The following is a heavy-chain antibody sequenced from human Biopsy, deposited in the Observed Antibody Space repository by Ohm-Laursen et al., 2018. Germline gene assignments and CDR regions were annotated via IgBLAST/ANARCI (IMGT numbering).Heavy chain of an antibody. D-gene: IGHD1-26*01. CDR1: GYTFGNYG. J-gene: IGHJ4*02. CDR3: ARDVVGRGASFFDF. V-gene: IGHV1-18*01. CDR2: ISVYNGNT. Sequence: GASVKVSCKASGYTFGNYGISWGRQAPGQGLERMGWISVYNGNTDYPHKFQGRVTMTTDTSTSTAYMELRSLTSDDTAIYYCARDVVGRGASFFDFWGQGTSVTVSS.